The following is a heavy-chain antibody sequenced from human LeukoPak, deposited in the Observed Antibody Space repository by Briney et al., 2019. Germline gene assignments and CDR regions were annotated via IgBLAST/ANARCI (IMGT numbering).Heavy chain of an antibody. V-gene: IGHV1-69*06. Sequence: GASVKVSCKASGGTFSSYAISWVRQAPGQGLEWMGGIIPIFGTANYAQKLQGRVTMTADTSTSTAYMELRSLRSDDTAVYYCARFGYCSSTSCYAIDDYWGQGTLVTVSS. CDR1: GGTFSSYA. CDR3: ARFGYCSSTSCYAIDDY. D-gene: IGHD2-2*01. CDR2: IIPIFGTA. J-gene: IGHJ4*02.